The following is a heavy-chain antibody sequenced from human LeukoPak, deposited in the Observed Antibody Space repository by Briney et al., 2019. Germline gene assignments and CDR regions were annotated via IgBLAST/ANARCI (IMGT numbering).Heavy chain of an antibody. D-gene: IGHD3-22*01. V-gene: IGHV1-2*06. CDR3: ASSDTYYYDSSGYSRDY. CDR1: GYTFTGYY. CDR2: INPNSGGT. Sequence: ASVKVSCKASGYTFTGYYMHWVRQAPGQGLEWMGRINPNSGGTNYAQKFQGRVTMTRDTSISTAYMELSSLRSEDTAVYYCASSDTYYYDSSGYSRDYWGQGTLVTVSS. J-gene: IGHJ4*02.